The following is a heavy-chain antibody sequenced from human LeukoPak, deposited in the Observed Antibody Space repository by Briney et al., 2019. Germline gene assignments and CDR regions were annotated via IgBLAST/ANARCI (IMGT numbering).Heavy chain of an antibody. J-gene: IGHJ1*01. CDR2: FSAYNGNT. D-gene: IGHD5-24*01. CDR3: ARDLPRIAPEMGYFQH. Sequence: ASVKVSCKASGYTFTSYGISWVRQAPGQGLEWMGWFSAYNGNTNYAQKLQGRVTMTTDTSTSTAYMELRSLRSDDTAVYYCARDLPRIAPEMGYFQHWGQGTLVTVSS. V-gene: IGHV1-18*01. CDR1: GYTFTSYG.